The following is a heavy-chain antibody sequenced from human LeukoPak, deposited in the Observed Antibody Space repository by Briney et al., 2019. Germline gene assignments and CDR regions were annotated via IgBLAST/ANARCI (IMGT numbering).Heavy chain of an antibody. D-gene: IGHD4-11*01. V-gene: IGHV3-23*01. CDR3: AKAFTVKYYYYYMDV. CDR1: GFTFSNYA. Sequence: GGSLRLSCAASGFTFSNYAMSWVRQAPGKGLEWVSAISGSGDNTYYADSVKGRFTVSRDNSKNTLYVQMKSLRAEDTAVYYCAKAFTVKYYYYYMDVWGKGTTVTVSS. CDR2: ISGSGDNT. J-gene: IGHJ6*03.